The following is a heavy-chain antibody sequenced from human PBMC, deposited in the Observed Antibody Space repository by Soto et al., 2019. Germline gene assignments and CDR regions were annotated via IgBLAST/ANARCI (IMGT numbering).Heavy chain of an antibody. Sequence: GGSLRLSCVASGFTFSNYAMYWVRQAPGMGLEWVSALTATGGSTYYADSVKGRFTVFRDNSKNTLYLQMNSLRAEDTAVYYCAKGKGAMVRDNHGDNWGQGALVTVSS. D-gene: IGHD3-10*01. V-gene: IGHV3-23*01. CDR1: GFTFSNYA. J-gene: IGHJ4*02. CDR3: AKGKGAMVRDNHGDN. CDR2: LTATGGST.